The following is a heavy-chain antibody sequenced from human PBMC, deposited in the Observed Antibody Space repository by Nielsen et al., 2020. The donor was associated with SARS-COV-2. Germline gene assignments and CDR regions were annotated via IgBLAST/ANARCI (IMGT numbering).Heavy chain of an antibody. Sequence: GGSLRLSCKGSGYSFSTYWIGWVRQQPGKGLEWMGIIYPADSVTIYSPSFQGRVTISVDQSISTAYLQWSSLEASDTAIYYCARRYYFDTLLDPWGQGALVTVSS. V-gene: IGHV5-51*01. D-gene: IGHD3-9*01. J-gene: IGHJ5*02. CDR1: GYSFSTYW. CDR3: ARRYYFDTLLDP. CDR2: IYPADSVT.